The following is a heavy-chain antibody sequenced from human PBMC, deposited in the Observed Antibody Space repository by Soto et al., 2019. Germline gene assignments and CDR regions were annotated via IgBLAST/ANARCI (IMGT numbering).Heavy chain of an antibody. CDR3: ARRRITTFGVVTTGYGLDV. CDR2: IYHSGTT. V-gene: IGHV4-4*02. Sequence: SETLSLTCADSGVSISDNNCWNWVRQPPGKGLEWIGEIYHSGTTNYNPSLKSRVTISVDKSKNQFSLKLNSVTAADTAVYYCARRRITTFGVVTTGYGLDVWGQGTTVTVSS. J-gene: IGHJ6*02. CDR1: GVSISDNNC. D-gene: IGHD3-3*01.